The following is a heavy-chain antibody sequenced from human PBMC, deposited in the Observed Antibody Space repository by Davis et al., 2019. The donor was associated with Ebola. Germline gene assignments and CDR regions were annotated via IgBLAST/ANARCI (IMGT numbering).Heavy chain of an antibody. CDR1: RFTFSSYA. D-gene: IGHD1-26*01. CDR2: ISYDGSNK. Sequence: PGGSLRLSCAASRFTFSSYAMHWVRQAPGKGLEWVAVISYDGSNKYYADSVKGRFTISRDNSKNTLSLQMDSLRAEDTAVYYCARSIGTYLGGADYWGQGTLVTVSS. J-gene: IGHJ4*02. CDR3: ARSIGTYLGGADY. V-gene: IGHV3-30-3*01.